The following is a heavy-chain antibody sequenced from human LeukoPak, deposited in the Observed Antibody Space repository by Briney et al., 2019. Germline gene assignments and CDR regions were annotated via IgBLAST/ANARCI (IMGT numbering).Heavy chain of an antibody. D-gene: IGHD3/OR15-3a*01. V-gene: IGHV1-8*01. Sequence: ASVKVSCKASGYTFTSYDINWVRQAPGQGPEWMGWMNPNTGATGFAQKLQGRVTITQNSSTSTVYMELNSLTSEDTAVYYCARRGLVAGIYDLVYGFDIWGQGTMVTVSS. CDR2: MNPNTGAT. CDR3: ARRGLVAGIYDLVYGFDI. J-gene: IGHJ3*02. CDR1: GYTFTSYD.